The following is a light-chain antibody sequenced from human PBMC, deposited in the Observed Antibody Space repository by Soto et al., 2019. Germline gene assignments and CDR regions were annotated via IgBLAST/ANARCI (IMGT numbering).Light chain of an antibody. CDR2: LAS. J-gene: IGKJ1*01. CDR1: QSVLYNSNNDSY. CDR3: KQYYSIPWT. V-gene: IGKV4-1*01. Sequence: DIVMTQTPDSLAVSLGERATINCKSSQSVLYNSNNDSYLTWYQQKPGQSPKVLLYLASIRESGVPDRFSGSGSGTDFTLTISSLQAEDVAVYYCKQYYSIPWTFGQGTKVEIK.